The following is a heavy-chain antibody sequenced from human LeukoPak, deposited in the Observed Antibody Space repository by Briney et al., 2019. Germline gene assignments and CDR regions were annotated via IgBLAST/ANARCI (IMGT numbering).Heavy chain of an antibody. CDR3: ARGGGWVTPFYYYYGMDG. Sequence: ASVKVSCKASGYTFTSYGISWVRQAPGHGLEWMGWISAYNGNTNYAQKLQGRVTMTTDTSTSTAYMELRSLRSDDTAVYYWARGGGWVTPFYYYYGMDGWGQGTTVTVSS. D-gene: IGHD6-19*01. J-gene: IGHJ6*02. CDR2: ISAYNGNT. V-gene: IGHV1-18*01. CDR1: GYTFTSYG.